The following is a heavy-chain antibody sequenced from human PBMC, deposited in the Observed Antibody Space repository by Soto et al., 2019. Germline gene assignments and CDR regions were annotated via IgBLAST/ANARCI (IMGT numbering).Heavy chain of an antibody. D-gene: IGHD2-15*01. CDR3: ARDGKYCSGGSCYPLIDYFDY. J-gene: IGHJ4*02. CDR1: GFTFSSYA. CDR2: ISYDGSNK. Sequence: PGGSLRLSCAASGFTFSSYAMHWVRQAPGKGLEWVAVISYDGSNKYYADSVKGRFTISRDNSKNTLYLQMNSLRAEDTAVYYCARDGKYCSGGSCYPLIDYFDYWGQGTLVTVSS. V-gene: IGHV3-30-3*01.